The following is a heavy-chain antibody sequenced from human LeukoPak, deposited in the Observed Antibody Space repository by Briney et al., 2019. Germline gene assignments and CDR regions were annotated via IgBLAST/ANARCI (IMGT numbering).Heavy chain of an antibody. CDR3: AGVAVVGATSGWFDP. Sequence: SETLSLTCAVYGGSFSGYYWSWIRQPPGKGLEWIGEINHSGSTNYNPSLKSRVTISVDTSKNQFSLKLSPVTAADTAVYYCAGVAVVGATSGWFDPWGQGTLVTVSS. CDR2: INHSGST. J-gene: IGHJ5*02. CDR1: GGSFSGYY. V-gene: IGHV4-34*01. D-gene: IGHD1-26*01.